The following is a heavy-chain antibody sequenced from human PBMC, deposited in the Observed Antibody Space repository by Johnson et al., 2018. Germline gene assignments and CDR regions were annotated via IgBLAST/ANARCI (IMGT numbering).Heavy chain of an antibody. V-gene: IGHV3-30-3*01. D-gene: IGHD6-13*01. J-gene: IGHJ6*02. CDR3: ARDGQQLAPYTMDV. CDR1: GFTFSNHA. CDR2: ISKDGSDK. Sequence: QVQLVESGGGVVQPGRSLRLSCATSGFTFSNHAMHWVRQAPGKGLEWLGVISKDGSDKYYVDSVKGRFTISRDNSKNTVFLQMNSLRDVDTAVYYCARDGQQLAPYTMDVWGQGTTVTVSS.